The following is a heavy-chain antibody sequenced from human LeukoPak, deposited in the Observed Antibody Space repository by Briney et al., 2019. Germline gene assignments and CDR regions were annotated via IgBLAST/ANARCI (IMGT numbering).Heavy chain of an antibody. CDR2: INHSGST. Sequence: GSLRLSCAASGFTFSSYAMSWVRQPPGKGLEWIGEINHSGSTNYNPSLKSRVTISVDTSKNQFSLKLSSVTAADTAVYYCARGPTIFGIHGRGFDYWGQGTLVTVSS. CDR1: GFTFSSYA. CDR3: ARGPTIFGIHGRGFDY. D-gene: IGHD3-3*01. J-gene: IGHJ4*02. V-gene: IGHV4-34*01.